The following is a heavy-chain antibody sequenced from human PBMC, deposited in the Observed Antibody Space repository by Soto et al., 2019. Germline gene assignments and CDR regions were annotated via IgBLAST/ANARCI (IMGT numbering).Heavy chain of an antibody. CDR2: ISSSSSTI. CDR3: ARDYYYDSSGYYTY. Sequence: GGSLRLSCAASGFTFSSYSMNWVRQAPGKGLEWVSYISSSSSTIYYADSVKGRFTISRDNAKNSLYLQMNSLRDEDTAVYYCARDYYYDSSGYYTYWGQGTLVTVSS. J-gene: IGHJ4*02. CDR1: GFTFSSYS. D-gene: IGHD3-22*01. V-gene: IGHV3-48*02.